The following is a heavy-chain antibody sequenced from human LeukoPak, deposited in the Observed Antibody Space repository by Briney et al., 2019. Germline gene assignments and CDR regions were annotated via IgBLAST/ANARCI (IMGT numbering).Heavy chain of an antibody. V-gene: IGHV4-61*02. CDR1: GGSISSGSYY. CDR3: ARDGPGALRFLERGRNWFDP. Sequence: KPSETLSLTCTVSGGSISSGSYYWSWIRQPAGKGLEWIGRIYTSGSTNYNPSLKSRVTISVDTSKNQFSLKLSSVTAADTAVYYCARDGPGALRFLERGRNWFDPWGQGTLVTVSS. D-gene: IGHD3-3*01. CDR2: IYTSGST. J-gene: IGHJ5*02.